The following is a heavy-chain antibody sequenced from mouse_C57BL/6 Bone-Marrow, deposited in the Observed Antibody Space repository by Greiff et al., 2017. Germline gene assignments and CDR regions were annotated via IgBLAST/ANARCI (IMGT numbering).Heavy chain of an antibody. V-gene: IGHV5-16*01. D-gene: IGHD2-3*01. CDR2: INYDGSST. CDR1: GFTFSDYY. CDR3: ARVDGYYEGMDY. Sequence: DVKLVESEGGLVQPGSSMKLSCTASGFTFSDYYMAWVRQVPEKGLEWVANINYDGSSTYYLDSLKSRFIISRDNAKNILYLQMSSLKSEDTATYYCARVDGYYEGMDYWGQGTSVTVSS. J-gene: IGHJ4*01.